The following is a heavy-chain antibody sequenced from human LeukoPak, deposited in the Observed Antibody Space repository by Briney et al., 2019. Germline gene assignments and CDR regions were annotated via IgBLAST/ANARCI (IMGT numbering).Heavy chain of an antibody. J-gene: IGHJ6*02. D-gene: IGHD3-3*01. Sequence: PSETLSLTCAVYGGSFSGYYWSWIRQPPGKGLEWIGEINHSGSTNYNPSLKSRVTISVDTSKNQFSLKLSSVTAADTAVYYCARGRGRTIFGVVYYYYYGMDVWGQGTTVTVSS. CDR2: INHSGST. V-gene: IGHV4-34*01. CDR1: GGSFSGYY. CDR3: ARGRGRTIFGVVYYYYYGMDV.